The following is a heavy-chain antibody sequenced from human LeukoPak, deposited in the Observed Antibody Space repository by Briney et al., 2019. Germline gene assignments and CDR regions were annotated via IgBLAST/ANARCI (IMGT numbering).Heavy chain of an antibody. J-gene: IGHJ5*02. CDR1: GYIFTGYY. Sequence: GASVKVSCKASGYIFTGYYMHWVRQAPGQGLEWMGWINPNSGDTNYAQKFQGRVTMTRDTSISTAYMELRSLRSDDTAVYYCARAGAVVDNWFDPWGQGTLVTVSS. CDR3: ARAGAVVDNWFDP. CDR2: INPNSGDT. V-gene: IGHV1-2*02. D-gene: IGHD2-15*01.